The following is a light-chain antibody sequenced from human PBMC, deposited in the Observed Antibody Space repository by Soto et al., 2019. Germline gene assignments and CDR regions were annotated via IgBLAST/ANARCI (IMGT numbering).Light chain of an antibody. CDR1: RSISSNY. CDR3: QQYGTSPQNT. J-gene: IGKJ4*01. CDR2: NAS. V-gene: IGKV3-20*01. Sequence: EIVLTQSPGTLSLSPGERATLSCRASRSISSNYLAWYQQKPGQAPRLLIYNASSRAPGIPDRFSGSGSGTDFTLTISRLEPEDFAIYYCQQYGTSPQNTFGGGTKVEIK.